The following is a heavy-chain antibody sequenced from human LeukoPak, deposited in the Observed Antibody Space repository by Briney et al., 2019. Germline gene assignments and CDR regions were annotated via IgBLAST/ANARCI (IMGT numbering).Heavy chain of an antibody. J-gene: IGHJ6*02. CDR2: ISYDGSNK. CDR3: AKGIDVAAAGTDYYGMDV. V-gene: IGHV3-30*18. D-gene: IGHD6-13*01. Sequence: GGSLRLSCAASGFTFSSYSMNWVRQAPGKGLEWVAVISYDGSNKYYADSVKGRFTISRDNSKNTLYLQMNSLRAEDTAVYYCAKGIDVAAAGTDYYGMDVWGQGTTVTVSS. CDR1: GFTFSSYS.